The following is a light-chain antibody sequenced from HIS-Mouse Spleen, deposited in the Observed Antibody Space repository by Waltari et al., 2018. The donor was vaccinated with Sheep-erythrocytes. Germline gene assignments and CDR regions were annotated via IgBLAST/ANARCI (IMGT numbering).Light chain of an antibody. J-gene: IGLJ3*02. CDR1: SSDVGGYNY. CDR3: SSYAGSNNWV. V-gene: IGLV2-8*01. CDR2: EVS. Sequence: QSALTQPPSASGSPGQSVTISCTGTSSDVGGYNYVSWYQQHPGKAPKRMIYEVSKRPAGVPVRFSGSKSGNTASLTVSGLQAEDEADYYCSSYAGSNNWVFGGGTKLTVL.